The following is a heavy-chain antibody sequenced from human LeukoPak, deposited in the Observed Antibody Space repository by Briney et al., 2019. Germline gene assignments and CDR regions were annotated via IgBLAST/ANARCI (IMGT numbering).Heavy chain of an antibody. CDR2: IYPADSDT. Sequence: GESLQISCKGSGYSFNSYWIGWVRQMPGKGLEWMGIIYPADSDTKYSPSFQGQVSISVDKSIRTAYLQWRSLKASDTAIYYCARGYNYGFHSFDLWGQGTLVTVSS. V-gene: IGHV5-51*01. CDR3: ARGYNYGFHSFDL. J-gene: IGHJ4*02. CDR1: GYSFNSYW. D-gene: IGHD5-18*01.